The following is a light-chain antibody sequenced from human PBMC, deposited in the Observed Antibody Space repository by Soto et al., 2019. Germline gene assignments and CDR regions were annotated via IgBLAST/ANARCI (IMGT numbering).Light chain of an antibody. CDR1: QSVLYSSNNKNY. CDR3: QQYYSTPLT. CDR2: WAS. Sequence: ESLMTQSPDSLAVSLGERATINCKSSQSVLYSSNNKNYLAWYQQKPGQPPKLLIYWASTRESGVPDRFSGSGSGTDFTLTISSLQAEDVAVYYCQQYYSTPLTFGCGTKVDIK. J-gene: IGKJ3*01. V-gene: IGKV4-1*01.